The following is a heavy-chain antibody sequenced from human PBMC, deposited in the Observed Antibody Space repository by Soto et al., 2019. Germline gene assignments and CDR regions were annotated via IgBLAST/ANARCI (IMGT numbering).Heavy chain of an antibody. V-gene: IGHV1-18*01. CDR1: GYTFSSSC. Sequence: ASVKVCCKGVGYTFSSSCVNWLRQAPGQGLGWMGWINPYSGNTNYAKKVQGRVTLTTDTSTNTAYMELRSLRSDDTAIYYCAQGGTSWYYVFDFWGHGTMVTVSS. CDR3: AQGGTSWYYVFDF. D-gene: IGHD6-13*01. J-gene: IGHJ3*01. CDR2: INPYSGNT.